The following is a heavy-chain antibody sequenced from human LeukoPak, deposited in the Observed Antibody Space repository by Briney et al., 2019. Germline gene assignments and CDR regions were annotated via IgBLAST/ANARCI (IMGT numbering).Heavy chain of an antibody. V-gene: IGHV1-18*01. CDR3: ARQSRAGSGSGGDAFDI. CDR1: GYIFTKYG. Sequence: ASVKVSCKASGYIFTKYGISWVRQAPGQGLEWMGWISGYNNDINYAQNLQGGVTMTTDTSTSTAYMELRSLKSDDTAVYYCARQSRAGSGSGGDAFDIWGQGTKVTVSS. D-gene: IGHD3-10*01. J-gene: IGHJ3*02. CDR2: ISGYNNDI.